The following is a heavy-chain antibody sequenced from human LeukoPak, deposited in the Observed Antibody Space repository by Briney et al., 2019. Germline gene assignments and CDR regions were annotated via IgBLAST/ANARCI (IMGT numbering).Heavy chain of an antibody. CDR2: IYPGDSDT. V-gene: IGHV5-51*01. J-gene: IGHJ5*02. Sequence: GESLKISCKGSGYSFTSYRIGWVRQMPGKGLEWMGIIYPGDSDTRYSPSFQGQVTISADKSISTAYLQWSSLKASDTAMYYCARLPLEGNRNPNWFDPWGQGTLVTVSS. CDR3: ARLPLEGNRNPNWFDP. D-gene: IGHD1-14*01. CDR1: GYSFTSYR.